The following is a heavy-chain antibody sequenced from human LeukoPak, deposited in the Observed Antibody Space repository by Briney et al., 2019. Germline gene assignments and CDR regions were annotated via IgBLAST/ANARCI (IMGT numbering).Heavy chain of an antibody. Sequence: GSLRLSCAASGFTFSSYSMNWVRQAPGKGLEWIGNVYYSGSTFYNPSLKSRVTISVDTSKNQFSLKLRSVTAADTAIYYCARASFNVVFGNWFDPWGQGTLVTVSS. CDR3: ARASFNVVFGNWFDP. CDR2: VYYSGST. J-gene: IGHJ5*02. CDR1: GFTFSSYSMN. D-gene: IGHD2-8*01. V-gene: IGHV4-59*04.